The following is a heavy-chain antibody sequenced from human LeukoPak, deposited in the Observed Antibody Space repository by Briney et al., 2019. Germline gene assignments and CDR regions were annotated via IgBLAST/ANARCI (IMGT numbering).Heavy chain of an antibody. Sequence: ASVKVSCKASGYTFTSYDINWVRQATGQGLEWMGWMNPNSGNTGYAQKFQGRVTMTGNTSISTAYMELSSLRSEDTAVYYCARGRSDYDFWSGYYNPLDYWGQGTLVTVSS. CDR3: ARGRSDYDFWSGYYNPLDY. J-gene: IGHJ4*02. CDR2: MNPNSGNT. V-gene: IGHV1-8*01. D-gene: IGHD3-3*01. CDR1: GYTFTSYD.